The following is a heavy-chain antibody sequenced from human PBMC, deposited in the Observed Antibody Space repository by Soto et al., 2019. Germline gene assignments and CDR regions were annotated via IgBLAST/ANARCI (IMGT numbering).Heavy chain of an antibody. J-gene: IGHJ3*02. CDR1: GFTFSTYG. CDR3: ARLYCSAASCYSVGAFDI. D-gene: IGHD2-15*01. Sequence: QVQLVESGGGVVQPGRSLRLSCAASGFTFSTYGMHWVRQAPGKGLEWVALIWFDGSDKYYTESVKGRFTISRDNSRSTVYLQMNSLRAEDTAVYYCARLYCSAASCYSVGAFDIRGQGPMVTVTS. CDR2: IWFDGSDK. V-gene: IGHV3-33*01.